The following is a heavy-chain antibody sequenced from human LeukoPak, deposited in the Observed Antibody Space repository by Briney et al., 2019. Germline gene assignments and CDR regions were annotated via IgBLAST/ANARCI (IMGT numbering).Heavy chain of an antibody. V-gene: IGHV5-51*01. D-gene: IGHD4-17*01. CDR3: ARHESVTSYFDY. J-gene: IGHJ4*02. CDR2: IYPGDSDT. CDR1: GYRFTNYW. Sequence: GGALKTPWKGSGYRFTNYWLGWVRPLPGKGLEWMRIIYPGDSDTSNSPSFRGQVTTTDYKSISTAHLQWSSWKASAPAMYYCARHESVTSYFDYWGQGTLVTVSS.